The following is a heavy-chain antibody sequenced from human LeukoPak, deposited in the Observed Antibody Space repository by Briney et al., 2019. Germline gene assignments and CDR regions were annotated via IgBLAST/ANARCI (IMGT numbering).Heavy chain of an antibody. CDR2: IKQDGSEK. D-gene: IGHD3-10*01. J-gene: IGHJ6*03. Sequence: GGSLRLSCAASGFTFSSYLMSWVRQAPGKGLEWVANIKQDGSEKYYVDSVKGRFTISRDNAKNSLYLQMNSLRAEDTAVYYCASYYGSGSGPYYYYYMDVWGKGTTVTVSS. CDR3: ASYYGSGSGPYYYYYMDV. CDR1: GFTFSSYL. V-gene: IGHV3-7*01.